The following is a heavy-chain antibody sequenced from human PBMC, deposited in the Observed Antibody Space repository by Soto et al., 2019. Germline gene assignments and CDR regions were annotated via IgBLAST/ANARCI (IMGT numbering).Heavy chain of an antibody. Sequence: GSLRLSCAATGFTFSVYVMTWVRQAPGKGLEWVSAVTADGGSTYSADSVKGRFTISRDNSKNTLFLQMNSLRAEDTAVYYCASLGVGDWANYYYYYGMDVWGQGTTVTVSS. D-gene: IGHD2-21*02. CDR2: VTADGGST. V-gene: IGHV3-23*01. CDR1: GFTFSVYV. J-gene: IGHJ6*02. CDR3: ASLGVGDWANYYYYYGMDV.